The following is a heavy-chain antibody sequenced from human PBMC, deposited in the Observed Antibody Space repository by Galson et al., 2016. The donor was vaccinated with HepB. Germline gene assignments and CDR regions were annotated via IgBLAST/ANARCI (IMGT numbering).Heavy chain of an antibody. CDR2: INCGGGNT. CDR3: ARDRTISDAFDI. V-gene: IGHV1-46*01. Sequence: SVKVSCKASGYTFTTSGISWVRQAPGQGLEWVGQINCGGGNTQYADNFQGRVTVTRDTSTDTVYMELTRLTAEDTAVYYCARDRTISDAFDIWGQGTIVTVTS. CDR1: GYTFTTSG. D-gene: IGHD1-7*01. J-gene: IGHJ3*02.